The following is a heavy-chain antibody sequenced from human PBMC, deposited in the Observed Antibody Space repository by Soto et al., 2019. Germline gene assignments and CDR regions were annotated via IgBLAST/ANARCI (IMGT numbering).Heavy chain of an antibody. CDR1: GFPFSSYG. CDR3: ARPYGSGKEGVRGVDI. Sequence: QEQLVESGGGVVQPGTSLRLSCAASGFPFSSYGMHWVRQAPGKGLEWVTVIWYDGSEKRYADSVTGRFTISRDNSKNTVLLQMNCLRDEDTTVYYCARPYGSGKEGVRGVDIWGQGTTVIVSS. CDR2: IWYDGSEK. V-gene: IGHV3-33*01. D-gene: IGHD3-10*01. J-gene: IGHJ6*02.